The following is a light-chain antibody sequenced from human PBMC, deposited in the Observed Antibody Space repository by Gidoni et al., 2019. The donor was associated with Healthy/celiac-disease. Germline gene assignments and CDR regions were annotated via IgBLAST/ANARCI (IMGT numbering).Light chain of an antibody. J-gene: IGKJ1*01. CDR2: AAS. CDR1: QSISSY. CDR3: QQSYSTPRS. V-gene: IGKV1-39*01. Sequence: GDRVTITCRASQSISSYLNWYQQKPGNAPKLLIYAASSLKSGVPSRFSGIGSGTDFTLTLSSLKPEDFATYYCQQSYSTPRSFGPGTQVEIK.